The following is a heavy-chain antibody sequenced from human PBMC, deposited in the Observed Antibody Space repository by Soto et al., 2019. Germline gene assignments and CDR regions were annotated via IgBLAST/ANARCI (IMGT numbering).Heavy chain of an antibody. V-gene: IGHV4-61*01. CDR3: ARDASPKANFLDY. CDR2: IYYSGST. CDR1: GGSVSSGSYY. Sequence: PSETLSLTCTVPGGSVSSGSYYWSWIRQPPGKGLEWIGYIYYSGSTNYNPSLKSRVTISVDTSKNQFSLKLSSVTAADTAVYYCARDASPKANFLDYWGQGTLVTVSS. J-gene: IGHJ4*02. D-gene: IGHD1-1*01.